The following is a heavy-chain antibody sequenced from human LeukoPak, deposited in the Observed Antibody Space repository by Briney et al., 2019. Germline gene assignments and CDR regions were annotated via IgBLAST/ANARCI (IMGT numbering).Heavy chain of an antibody. CDR1: GGTLSSYA. CDR3: ARASTVTTHYYYYYGMDV. V-gene: IGHV1-69*06. J-gene: IGHJ6*04. Sequence: ASVKVSCKASGGTLSSYAISWVRQAPGQGLEWMGGIIPIFGTANYAQKFQGRVTITADKSTSTAYMELSSLRSEDTAVYYCARASTVTTHYYYYYGMDVWGKGTTVTVSS. D-gene: IGHD4-17*01. CDR2: IIPIFGTA.